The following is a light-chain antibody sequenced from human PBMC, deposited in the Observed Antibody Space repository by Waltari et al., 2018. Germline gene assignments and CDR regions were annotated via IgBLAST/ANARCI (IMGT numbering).Light chain of an antibody. J-gene: IGKJ1*01. CDR1: QSVSNN. CDR2: GAS. Sequence: ERVMTQSPATLSVSPGERATLSCRASQSVSNNLAWYQQKPVQAPRLLIYGASTRATDIPARFSGSGSGTEFTLTISSLQSEDFAVYYCQQYNNWLWTFGQGTKVEVK. V-gene: IGKV3-15*01. CDR3: QQYNNWLWT.